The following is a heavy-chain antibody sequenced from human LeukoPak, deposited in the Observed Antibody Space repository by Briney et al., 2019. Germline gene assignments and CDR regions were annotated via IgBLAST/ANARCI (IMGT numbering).Heavy chain of an antibody. J-gene: IGHJ3*02. D-gene: IGHD4-17*01. Sequence: SVKVSCKASGGTFSSYAISWVRQAPGQGLEWMGRIIPIFGTANYAQKFQGRVTITTDESTSTAYMELRSLRSDDTAVYYCAREGGDYESFDIWGQGTMVTVSS. CDR1: GGTFSSYA. CDR2: IIPIFGTA. V-gene: IGHV1-69*05. CDR3: AREGGDYESFDI.